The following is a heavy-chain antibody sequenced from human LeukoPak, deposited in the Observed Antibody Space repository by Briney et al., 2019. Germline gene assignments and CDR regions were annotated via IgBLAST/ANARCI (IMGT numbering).Heavy chain of an antibody. CDR2: IYYSGST. V-gene: IGHV4-31*03. Sequence: SETLSLTCTVSGGPISSGGYYWSWIRQHPGKGLEWIGYIYYSGSTYYNPSLKSRVTISVDTSKNQFSLKLSSVTAADTAVYYCAREYNVVVPAGNYYGMDVWGQGTTVTVSS. D-gene: IGHD2-2*01. J-gene: IGHJ6*02. CDR3: AREYNVVVPAGNYYGMDV. CDR1: GGPISSGGYY.